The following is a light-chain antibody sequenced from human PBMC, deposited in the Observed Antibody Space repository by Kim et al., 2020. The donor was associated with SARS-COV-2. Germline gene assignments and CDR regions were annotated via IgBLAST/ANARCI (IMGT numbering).Light chain of an antibody. CDR1: QSIGGR. J-gene: IGKJ2*03. V-gene: IGKV6-21*01. CDR2: FAS. Sequence: SVTSKEKVTITCRASQSIGGRLHWYQQKPDQSPNLLIKFASQSFSGVPSRFSGSGSGTDFTLTINSLEAEDAATYYCLQSSTLPYSFGQGTKLEI. CDR3: LQSSTLPYS.